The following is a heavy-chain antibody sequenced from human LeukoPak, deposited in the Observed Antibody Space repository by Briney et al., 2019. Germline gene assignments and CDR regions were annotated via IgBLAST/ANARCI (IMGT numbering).Heavy chain of an antibody. CDR3: ARTPYSSSWSSNWFDP. J-gene: IGHJ5*02. CDR2: IIPILGIA. CDR1: GGTFSNYA. V-gene: IGHV1-69*04. Sequence: SVKVSCKASGGTFSNYAISWVRQAPGQGLEWMGRIIPILGIANYAQKFQGRVTITADKSTSTAYMELSSLRSEDTAVYYCARTPYSSSWSSNWFDPWGQGTLVTVSS. D-gene: IGHD6-13*01.